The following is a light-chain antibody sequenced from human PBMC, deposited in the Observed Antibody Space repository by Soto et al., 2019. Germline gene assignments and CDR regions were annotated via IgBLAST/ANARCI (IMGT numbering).Light chain of an antibody. CDR2: EVS. V-gene: IGLV2-8*01. J-gene: IGLJ1*01. Sequence: QSALTQPPSASGSPGQSVTISCTGTSSNVGGYNYVSWYQQHPGKAPKLIISEVSKRPSGVPDRFSGSKSGNTASLTVSGLEAEDDADYYRSSDAALNNLRVFGAGTKLTVL. CDR3: SSDAALNNLRV. CDR1: SSNVGGYNY.